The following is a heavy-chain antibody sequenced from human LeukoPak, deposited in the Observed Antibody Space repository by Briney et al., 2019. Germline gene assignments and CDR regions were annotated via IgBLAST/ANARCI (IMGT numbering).Heavy chain of an antibody. CDR2: ISSSGATQ. CDR1: KFTFSNYG. D-gene: IGHD3-10*01. CDR3: AKEYDSRGYGANFDN. J-gene: IGHJ4*02. Sequence: GGSLRLSCAASKFTFSNYGMHWVRQAPGKGLEWVAVISSSGATQYYLESVKGRFTISRDNSGNTLYLQMNSLRPEDTAVYYCAKEYDSRGYGANFDNWGQGTLVTVSS. V-gene: IGHV3-30*18.